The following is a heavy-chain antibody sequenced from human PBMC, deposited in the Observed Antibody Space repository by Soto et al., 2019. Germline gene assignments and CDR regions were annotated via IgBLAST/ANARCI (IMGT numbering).Heavy chain of an antibody. V-gene: IGHV3-23*01. CDR3: AKDGGAPYCGGDGYSAFDI. J-gene: IGHJ3*02. CDR1: GFTFSSYA. CDR2: ISGSGGST. Sequence: GGSLRLSCAASGFTFSSYAMSWVRQAPGKGLEWVSAISGSGGSTYYADSVKGRFTISRDNSKNTLYLQMNSLRAEDTAVDDCAKDGGAPYCGGDGYSAFDIWGQGTMVTVSS. D-gene: IGHD2-21*02.